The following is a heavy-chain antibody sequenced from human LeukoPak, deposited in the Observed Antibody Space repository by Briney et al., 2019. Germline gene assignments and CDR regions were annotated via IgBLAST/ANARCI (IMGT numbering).Heavy chain of an antibody. CDR1: GYTFTSYA. D-gene: IGHD5-12*01. J-gene: IGHJ5*02. CDR3: ARGMYSGYDFGNNWFDP. V-gene: IGHV1-8*02. CDR2: MNPNSGNT. Sequence: ASVKVSCKASGYTFTSYAMNWVRQATGQGLQWMGWMNPNSGNTGYAQKFQGRVTMTRNTSKSTAYMELSSLRSEDTAVYYCARGMYSGYDFGNNWFDPWGQGTLVTVSS.